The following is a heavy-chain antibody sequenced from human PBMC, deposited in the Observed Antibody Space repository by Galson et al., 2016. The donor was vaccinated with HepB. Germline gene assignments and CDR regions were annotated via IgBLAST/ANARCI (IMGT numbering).Heavy chain of an antibody. CDR2: IYYSGST. D-gene: IGHD6-19*01. CDR3: ARQDRAGLVNF. V-gene: IGHV4-39*01. J-gene: IGHJ3*01. Sequence: SETLSLTCTVSGGSIRNSDSYWGWIRQPPGKGLEWIGSIYYSGSTYYNPSLKSRVTISVDTSKNQFSLKLSSVTATDTAMYSCARQDRAGLVNFWGQGTMVTVSS. CDR1: GGSIRNSDSY.